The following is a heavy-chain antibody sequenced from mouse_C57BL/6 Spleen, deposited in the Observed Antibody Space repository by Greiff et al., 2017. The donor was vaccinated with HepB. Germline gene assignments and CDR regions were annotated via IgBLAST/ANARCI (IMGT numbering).Heavy chain of an antibody. CDR3: AREEGYYGSSYNYFDY. J-gene: IGHJ2*01. V-gene: IGHV5-16*01. Sequence: EVKLVESEGGLVQPGSSMKLSCTASGFTFSDYYMAWVRQVPEKGLEWVANINYDGSSTYYLDSLKSRFIISRGNAKNILYLQMSSLKSEDTATYYCAREEGYYGSSYNYFDYWGQGTTLTVSS. D-gene: IGHD1-1*01. CDR1: GFTFSDYY. CDR2: INYDGSST.